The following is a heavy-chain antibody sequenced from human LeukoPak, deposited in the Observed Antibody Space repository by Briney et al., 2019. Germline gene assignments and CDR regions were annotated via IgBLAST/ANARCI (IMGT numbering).Heavy chain of an antibody. Sequence: SETLSLTCTVSGYSISSGYYWGWIRQPPGKGLEWIGNIYHSGSTYYNPSLKSRVTISVDTSKNQFSLKLSSVTAADTAVYYCARRKGMVRGVIGYYMDVWAKGTTVTISS. J-gene: IGHJ6*03. D-gene: IGHD3-10*01. CDR3: ARRKGMVRGVIGYYMDV. CDR2: IYHSGST. CDR1: GYSISSGYY. V-gene: IGHV4-38-2*02.